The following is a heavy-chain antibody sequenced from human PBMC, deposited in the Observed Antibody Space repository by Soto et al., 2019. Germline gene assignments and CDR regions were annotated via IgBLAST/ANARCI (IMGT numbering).Heavy chain of an antibody. CDR2: FDPEDGET. Sequence: ASVKVSCKVSGYTLTELSMPWVRQAPGKGLEWMGSFDPEDGETIYAQRFQGRVTMTEDTSTDTTYMELSSLRSEDTAVYYCAAKGIKTAAIYMYGMDVWGQGTTVTVSS. J-gene: IGHJ6*02. D-gene: IGHD2-2*01. CDR1: GYTLTELS. CDR3: AAKGIKTAAIYMYGMDV. V-gene: IGHV1-24*01.